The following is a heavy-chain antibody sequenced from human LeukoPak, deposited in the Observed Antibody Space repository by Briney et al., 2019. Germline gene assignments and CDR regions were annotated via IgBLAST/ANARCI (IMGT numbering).Heavy chain of an antibody. Sequence: GGSLRLSCAASGFTFSSYAMSWVRQAPGKGLEWVSYITSGSLYTNYADSVKGRFTISRDNAKNSLYLQMNSLRAEGTAVYYCARGMYDYGDSLVTSYFDFWGQGALVTVSS. V-gene: IGHV3-11*05. D-gene: IGHD4-17*01. CDR2: ITSGSLYT. CDR3: ARGMYDYGDSLVTSYFDF. CDR1: GFTFSSYA. J-gene: IGHJ4*02.